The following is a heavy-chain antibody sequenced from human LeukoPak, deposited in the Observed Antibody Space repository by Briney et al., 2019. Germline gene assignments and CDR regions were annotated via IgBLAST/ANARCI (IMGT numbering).Heavy chain of an antibody. J-gene: IGHJ6*03. CDR1: GYTFTNYG. CDR2: ISAYNGNT. Sequence: SVKVSCKASGYTFTNYGISWVRQAPGQGLEWMGWISAYNGNTNYAQKLQGRVTMNTDTSTSTAYMELRSLRSDDTAVYYCARGLNWNPRQLAYYYYMDVWGKGTTVTVSS. D-gene: IGHD1-20*01. CDR3: ARGLNWNPRQLAYYYYMDV. V-gene: IGHV1-18*01.